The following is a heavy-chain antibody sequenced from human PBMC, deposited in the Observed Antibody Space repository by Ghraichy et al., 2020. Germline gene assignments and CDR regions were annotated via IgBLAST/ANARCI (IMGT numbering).Heavy chain of an antibody. V-gene: IGHV4-4*02. CDR1: GGSISSFNW. J-gene: IGHJ5*02. Sequence: SETLSLTCAVSGGSISSFNWWSWVRQSPGKGLEWIGKIYHTGTTNYNPSLKSRLTISVDRSSNQFSLNLTSVTAADTAVYYCCSREGTSSKDDLWGQGTLVTVSS. D-gene: IGHD2-2*01. CDR3: SREGTSSKDDL. CDR2: IYHTGTT.